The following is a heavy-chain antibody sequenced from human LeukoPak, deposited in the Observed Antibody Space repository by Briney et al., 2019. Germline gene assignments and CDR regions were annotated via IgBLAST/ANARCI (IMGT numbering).Heavy chain of an antibody. J-gene: IGHJ4*02. CDR2: ISSKSSYI. V-gene: IGHV3-21*01. D-gene: IGHD6-19*01. Sequence: GGSLRLSCAASGFTFSSYSMNWVRQAPGKGLEWVSSISSKSSYIYYAESVKDRFTISRDNHKNTLYLQVDILRAGDTAVYYCARDRRRGWHYFDYWGQGTLVTVSS. CDR3: ARDRRRGWHYFDY. CDR1: GFTFSSYS.